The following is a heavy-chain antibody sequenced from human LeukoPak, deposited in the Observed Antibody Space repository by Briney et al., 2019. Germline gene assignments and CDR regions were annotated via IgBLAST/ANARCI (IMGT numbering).Heavy chain of an antibody. CDR3: ARDLGYYDILTGYYPYNWFDP. CDR2: INPNSGGT. D-gene: IGHD3-9*01. CDR1: GYTFTGYY. J-gene: IGHJ5*02. V-gene: IGHV1-2*02. Sequence: ASVKVSCKASGYTFTGYYIHWVRQAPGQGLEWMGWINPNSGGTNYAQKFQGRVTMTRDTSISTAYMELSRLRSDDTAVYYCARDLGYYDILTGYYPYNWFDPWGQGTLVTVSS.